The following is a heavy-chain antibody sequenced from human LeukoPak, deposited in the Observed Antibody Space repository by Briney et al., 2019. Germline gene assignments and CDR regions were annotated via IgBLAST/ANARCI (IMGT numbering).Heavy chain of an antibody. CDR1: GLTFNNYS. CDR3: ARGSPYGDYAFDI. CDR2: ITSSSSHI. D-gene: IGHD4-17*01. J-gene: IGHJ3*02. V-gene: IGHV3-21*05. Sequence: PGGSLRLSCAASGLTFNNYSMNWVRQAPGKGLEWISFITSSSSHIYYADSVKGRFTISRDNAKNSLYLQMNSLRVEDAAVYYCARGSPYGDYAFDIWGQGTMVTVSS.